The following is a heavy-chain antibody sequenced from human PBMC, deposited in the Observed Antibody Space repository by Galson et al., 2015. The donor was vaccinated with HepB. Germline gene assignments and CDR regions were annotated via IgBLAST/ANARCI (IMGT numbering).Heavy chain of an antibody. CDR2: TYYRSKWYK. J-gene: IGHJ6*02. CDR3: AYGVDV. CDR1: GDSVSSNSAV. Sequence: CAISGDSVSSNSAVWNWIRQSPSRGLEWLGRTYYRSKWYKDYALCVKSRITINADTSRNQISLQLNSMTPEDTAVYYCAYGVDVWGQGTTVTVSS. V-gene: IGHV6-1*01.